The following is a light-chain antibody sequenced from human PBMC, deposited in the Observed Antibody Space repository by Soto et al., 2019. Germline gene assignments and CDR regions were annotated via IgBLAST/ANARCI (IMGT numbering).Light chain of an antibody. V-gene: IGKV3-15*01. Sequence: EVVMTQSPGTLSVSPGERATLSCRASQSVSSNLAWYRQKPGQAPRLLIYGASTRATGIPARFSGSGSGTEFTLTISSLQSEDFAVYYCQQYDSWPRTFGQGTKVDIK. CDR2: GAS. J-gene: IGKJ1*01. CDR1: QSVSSN. CDR3: QQYDSWPRT.